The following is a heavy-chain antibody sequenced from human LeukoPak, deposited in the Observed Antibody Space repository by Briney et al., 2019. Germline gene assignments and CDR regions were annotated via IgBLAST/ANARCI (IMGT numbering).Heavy chain of an antibody. CDR3: ARHIVVVPAAFNWFDP. V-gene: IGHV4-4*07. Sequence: SETLSLTCTVSGGSISPYYWSWIRQPAGKGLEWIGRIHSTGSTIYHPSLKRRLTMSVDTSKNQFSLKLSSVTAADTAVYYCARHIVVVPAAFNWFDPWGQGTLVTVSS. D-gene: IGHD2-2*01. J-gene: IGHJ5*02. CDR2: IHSTGST. CDR1: GGSISPYY.